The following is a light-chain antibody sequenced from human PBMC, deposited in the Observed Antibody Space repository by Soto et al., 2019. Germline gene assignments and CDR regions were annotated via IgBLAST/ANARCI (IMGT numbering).Light chain of an antibody. J-gene: IGKJ1*01. CDR3: QQYNNWPRT. V-gene: IGKV3-15*01. Sequence: EIVMTQSPATLSVSPGERATLSCRASQSVSSNLAWYHQRPGQAPRLLIYDASTRATDVPARVSGSGSGTEFTLTISSLQSEDFAVYYCQQYNNWPRTFGQGTKVDI. CDR1: QSVSSN. CDR2: DAS.